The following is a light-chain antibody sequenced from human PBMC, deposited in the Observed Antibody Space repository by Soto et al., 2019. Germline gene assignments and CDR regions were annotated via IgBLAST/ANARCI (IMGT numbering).Light chain of an antibody. V-gene: IGKV3-15*01. J-gene: IGKJ1*01. CDR1: QSVSSN. CDR2: GAS. CDR3: QQYNNWWT. Sequence: EIVMTQSPATLSVSPGERATLSCRASQSVSSNLAWYQQKPGQAPRLLIYGASTKATGIPARFSGSGSGTEFTPTISSLQSEDFAFYYCQQYNNWWTFGQGTKVEIK.